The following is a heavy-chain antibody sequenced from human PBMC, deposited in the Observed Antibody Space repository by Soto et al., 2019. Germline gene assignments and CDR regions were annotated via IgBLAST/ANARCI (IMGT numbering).Heavy chain of an antibody. CDR3: ARIQAGDVRFGFDT. D-gene: IGHD3-10*02. CDR2: IIPIFGTA. V-gene: IGHV1-69*13. CDR1: GGTFISYA. J-gene: IGHJ5*02. Sequence: SVKVSCKASGGTFISYAISWVRQAPGQGLEWMGRIIPIFGTANYVQKFQGRVTITPEESTSTAYMELSSLRSEDTAVYYCARIQAGDVRFGFDTWGQGTLVTVSS.